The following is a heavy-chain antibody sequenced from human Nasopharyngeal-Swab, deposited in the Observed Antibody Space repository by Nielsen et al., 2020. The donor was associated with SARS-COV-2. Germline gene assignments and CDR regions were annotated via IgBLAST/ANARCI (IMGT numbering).Heavy chain of an antibody. J-gene: IGHJ6*03. Sequence: GGSLRLSCAVSGFTFDDYAMHWVRQAPGKGLEWVSSISRNAASIGYAASVKGRFTISRDNAKNSLHLQMSTLRAEDTALYYCAKDSRSSYYDAYYYSMDVWGKGTTVTVSS. V-gene: IGHV3-9*01. CDR2: ISRNAASI. CDR3: AKDSRSSYYDAYYYSMDV. D-gene: IGHD4-11*01. CDR1: GFTFDDYA.